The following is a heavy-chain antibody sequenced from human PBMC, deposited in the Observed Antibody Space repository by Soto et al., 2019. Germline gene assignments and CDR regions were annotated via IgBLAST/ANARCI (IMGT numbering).Heavy chain of an antibody. V-gene: IGHV5-51*01. CDR1: GYSFTSYW. Sequence: ASLKMSCKGSGYSFTSYWIAWVRQMPGKGMELMGIIYPDDSDTRYSPSFQGQVTISADKSISTAYLQWSSLKASDTAMYYWARALDTSGWYDYWGQGTRVTVSS. D-gene: IGHD6-19*01. J-gene: IGHJ4*02. CDR3: ARALDTSGWYDY. CDR2: IYPDDSDT.